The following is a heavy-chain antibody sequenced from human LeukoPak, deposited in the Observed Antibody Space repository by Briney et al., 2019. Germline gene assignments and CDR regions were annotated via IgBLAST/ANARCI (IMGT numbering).Heavy chain of an antibody. CDR2: IIPIFGTA. D-gene: IGHD5-12*01. Sequence: ASVKVSCKASGGTFSSYAISWVRQAPGQGLEWMGGIIPIFGTANYAQKFQGRVTITTDESTSTAYMELSSLRSEDTAVYYCARGSGYDEINDYWGQGTLVTVSS. J-gene: IGHJ4*02. V-gene: IGHV1-69*05. CDR1: GGTFSSYA. CDR3: ARGSGYDEINDY.